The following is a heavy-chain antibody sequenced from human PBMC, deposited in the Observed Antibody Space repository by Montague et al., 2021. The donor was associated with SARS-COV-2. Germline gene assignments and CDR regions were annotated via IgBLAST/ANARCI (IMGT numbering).Heavy chain of an antibody. CDR2: TYYMSKWDY. V-gene: IGHV6-1*01. D-gene: IGHD6-13*01. Sequence: CAISGDSVSSNTAAWNWIRQSPSRGLDWLGRTYYMSKWDYDYAXXXKXGTTISSDTSKNQFSLQLSSVTPENRAVYYCARDPRYSLSWSFDYWGQGTLVTVSS. CDR3: ARDPRYSLSWSFDY. CDR1: GDSVSSNTAA. J-gene: IGHJ4*02.